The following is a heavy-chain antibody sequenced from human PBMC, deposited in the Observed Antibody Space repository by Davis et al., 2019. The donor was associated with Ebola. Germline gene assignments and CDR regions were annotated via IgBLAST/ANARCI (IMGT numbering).Heavy chain of an antibody. D-gene: IGHD6-13*01. V-gene: IGHV1-69*13. J-gene: IGHJ6*03. CDR1: GGTFSGSA. Sequence: FSVTVPCQASGGTFSGSAISWVRQASGQGLEWMGGIVPVFKTANYAQKFQGRVTITADEFPTTAYMELSGLRSEDTAVYYCAKTARAAGRMIEETRVYKFYYMDVWGKGTTVTVSS. CDR2: IVPVFKTA. CDR3: AKTARAAGRMIEETRVYKFYYMDV.